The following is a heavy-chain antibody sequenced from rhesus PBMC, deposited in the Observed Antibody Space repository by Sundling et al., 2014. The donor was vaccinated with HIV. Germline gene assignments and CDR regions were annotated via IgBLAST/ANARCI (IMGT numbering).Heavy chain of an antibody. CDR2: IDANTGST. CDR3: ARTVGNIWTGRWGWDY. J-gene: IGHJ4*01. V-gene: IGHV4-147*01. CDR1: GDSISGGHG. Sequence: QVQLQESGPGLVKPSETLSLTCAVSGDSISGGHGWSWIRQPPGKGLEWIGRIDANTGSTRYSPSLTSRVTISTDTSKNQFSLRLSSVTAADTAMYYCARTVGNIWTGRWGWDYWGQGVLVTVSS. D-gene: IGHD3-3*01.